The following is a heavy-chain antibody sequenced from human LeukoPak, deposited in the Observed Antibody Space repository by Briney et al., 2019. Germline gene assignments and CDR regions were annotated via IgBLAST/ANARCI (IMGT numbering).Heavy chain of an antibody. CDR2: IYYSGST. D-gene: IGHD2-2*01. Sequence: SETLSLTCTVSGGSISSYYWSWLRQPPGKGLEWLGYIYYSGSTNYNPSLKSRVTISVDTSKNQFSLKLSSVTAADTAVYYCARHRGPAATFDYYYYYMDVWGKGTTVTVSS. V-gene: IGHV4-59*08. CDR1: GGSISSYY. CDR3: ARHRGPAATFDYYYYYMDV. J-gene: IGHJ6*03.